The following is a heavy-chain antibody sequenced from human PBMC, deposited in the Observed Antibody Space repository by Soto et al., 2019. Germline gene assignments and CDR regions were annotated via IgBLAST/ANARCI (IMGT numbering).Heavy chain of an antibody. CDR2: ISGGGDST. V-gene: IGHV3-23*01. CDR1: GFTFSSYA. D-gene: IGHD6-6*01. J-gene: IGHJ4*02. Sequence: GGSLRLSCVASGFTFSSYAMSWVRQAPGKGLEWVSAISGGGDSTWYADSVKGRFTISRDNSKDTLHLQMSGLRADDTAIYYCAKEAPFDQIVHVDYWGQGTLVTVSS. CDR3: AKEAPFDQIVHVDY.